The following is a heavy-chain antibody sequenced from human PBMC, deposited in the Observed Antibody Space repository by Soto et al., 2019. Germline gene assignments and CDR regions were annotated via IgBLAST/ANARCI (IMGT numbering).Heavy chain of an antibody. J-gene: IGHJ4*02. CDR2: IYYRGNA. CDR1: DDSINSDKYY. D-gene: IGHD3-9*01. V-gene: IGHV4-39*01. Sequence: PSETLSLTCSVSDDSINSDKYYWGWIRQPPEKGLEWIGSIYYRGNAYYNPSLQTRVTISLDNSRSQFSLKLNSVTAADSAVYFCARLEGLATISYYFDFWGPGALVTVSS. CDR3: ARLEGLATISYYFDF.